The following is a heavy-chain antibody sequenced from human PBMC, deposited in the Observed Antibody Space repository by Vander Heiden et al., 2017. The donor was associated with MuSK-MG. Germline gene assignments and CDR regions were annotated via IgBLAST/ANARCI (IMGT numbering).Heavy chain of an antibody. V-gene: IGHV3-33*06. CDR1: GFIFSSYG. CDR2: IWYDGSNK. D-gene: IGHD5-18*01. Sequence: QVQLVESGGGVVQPGRSLRLSWAASGFIFSSYGMHWVRQAPGKGLEWVAVIWYDGSNKYYADSVKGRFTISRDNSKNTLYLQMNSLRAEDTAVYYCAKDQRGYEDYWGQGTLVTVSS. J-gene: IGHJ4*02. CDR3: AKDQRGYEDY.